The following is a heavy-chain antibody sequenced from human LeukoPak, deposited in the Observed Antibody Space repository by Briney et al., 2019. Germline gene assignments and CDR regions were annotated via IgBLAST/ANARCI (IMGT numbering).Heavy chain of an antibody. J-gene: IGHJ4*02. V-gene: IGHV3-21*06. CDR1: AFPFSTYT. CDR3: ARDSSIGYDRVNFDY. D-gene: IGHD3-22*01. CDR2: ISSSSTFE. Sequence: GGSLRLSCAASAFPFSTYTMHWVRQAPGRGLEWVSSISSSSTFEHYADSLKGRFTISRDNARNSLFLQMNSLRAEDTAVYYCARDSSIGYDRVNFDYWGQGTLVTVSS.